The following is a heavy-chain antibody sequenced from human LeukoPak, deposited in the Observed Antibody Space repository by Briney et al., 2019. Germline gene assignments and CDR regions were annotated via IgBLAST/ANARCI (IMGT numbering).Heavy chain of an antibody. D-gene: IGHD6-13*01. CDR2: ITISSTTI. Sequence: GGSLRLSCAASGFTFSSYNMNWVRQAPGKGLEWISYITISSTTIYYADSVKGRFTISRDSAKNSLYLQMNSLRVEDTAVYYCARETPDSSSWTVFDYWGQGTLVTVSS. J-gene: IGHJ4*02. CDR3: ARETPDSSSWTVFDY. V-gene: IGHV3-48*01. CDR1: GFTFSSYN.